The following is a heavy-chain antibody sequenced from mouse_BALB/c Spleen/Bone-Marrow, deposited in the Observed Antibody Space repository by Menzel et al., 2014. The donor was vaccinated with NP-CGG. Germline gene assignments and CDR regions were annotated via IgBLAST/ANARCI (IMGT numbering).Heavy chain of an antibody. J-gene: IGHJ2*01. CDR1: GFNIKDTY. V-gene: IGHV14-3*02. CDR3: ASYVYGYYFDY. CDR2: IDPANGNT. D-gene: IGHD2-2*01. Sequence: VTLKVCGAELVKSGASVKLSCTASGFNIKDTYMHWVKQRPEQGLEWIGRIDPANGNTKYDPKFQGKATITADTSSNTAYLQLSSLTPEDTAVYYCASYVYGYYFDYWGQGTTLTVSS.